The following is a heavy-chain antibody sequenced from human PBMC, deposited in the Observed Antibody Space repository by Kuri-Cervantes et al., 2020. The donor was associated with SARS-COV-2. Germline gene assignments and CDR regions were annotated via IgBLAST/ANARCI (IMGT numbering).Heavy chain of an antibody. CDR3: ARLFGMGGYYYYYMDV. CDR2: IYPEDSDT. V-gene: IGHV5-51*01. J-gene: IGHJ6*03. D-gene: IGHD1-26*01. CDR1: GYNLTPYW. Sequence: KVSCKGSGYNLTPYWIGWVRQRPGKGLEWVGIIYPEDSDTKYRPSFQGQVTISADRSINTAYLQWTSLKASDTAMYYCARLFGMGGYYYYYMDVWGKGTTVTVSS.